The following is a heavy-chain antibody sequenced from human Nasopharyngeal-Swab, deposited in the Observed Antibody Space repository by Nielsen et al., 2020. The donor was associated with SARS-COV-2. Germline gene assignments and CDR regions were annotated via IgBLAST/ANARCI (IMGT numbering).Heavy chain of an antibody. CDR3: ARVFGWELLRDGFDY. D-gene: IGHD1-26*01. CDR2: IKQDGSEK. CDR1: GFTFSSYW. J-gene: IGHJ4*02. Sequence: GGSLRLSCAASGFTFSSYWMSWVHQAPGKGLEWVANIKQDGSEKYYVDSVKGRFTISRDNAKNSLYLQMNSLRAEDTAVYYCARVFGWELLRDGFDYWGQGTLVTVSS. V-gene: IGHV3-7*01.